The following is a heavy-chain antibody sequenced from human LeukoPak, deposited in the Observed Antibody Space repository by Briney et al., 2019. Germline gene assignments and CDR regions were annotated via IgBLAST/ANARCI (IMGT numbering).Heavy chain of an antibody. CDR3: ARGPITMVRGPIYYYMDV. CDR2: INPSGGST. CDR1: GYTFTSYY. V-gene: IGHV1-46*03. J-gene: IGHJ6*03. Sequence: ASVKVSCMASGYTFTSYYMHWVRQAPGQGLEWMGIINPSGGSTSYAQKFQGRVTMTRDTSTSTVYMELSSLRSEDTAVYYCARGPITMVRGPIYYYMDVWGKGTTVTVSS. D-gene: IGHD3-10*01.